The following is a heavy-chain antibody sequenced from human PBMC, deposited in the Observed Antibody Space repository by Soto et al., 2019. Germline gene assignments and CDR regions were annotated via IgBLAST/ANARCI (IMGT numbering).Heavy chain of an antibody. CDR1: GFTFSDSG. CDR2: IWSDGSDK. CDR3: VRSNRSSGSSGWGGGFDY. V-gene: IGHV3-33*01. D-gene: IGHD6-6*01. Sequence: QVQLVESGGGVVQPGGSLRLSCATSGFTFSDSGMHWVRQAPGKGLEWVAVIWSDGSDKSYADSVEGRFTISRDNSKNTLHLQMNSMRGEDTAGYYGVRSNRSSGSSGWGGGFDYWGQGTLVTVSS. J-gene: IGHJ4*02.